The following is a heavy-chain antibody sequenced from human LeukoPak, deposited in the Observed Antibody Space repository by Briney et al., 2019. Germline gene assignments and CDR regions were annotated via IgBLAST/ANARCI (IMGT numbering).Heavy chain of an antibody. CDR1: GGSISSYF. CDR2: IYYSGTT. D-gene: IGHD1-26*01. Sequence: SETLSLTCTVSGGSISSYFWSWLRQPPGKGLEWIGYIYYSGTTNYNPSLKSRVTISVDTSKNQFSLRLSSVTAADTAVYFCARHMGSYRGFDYWGQGTLVTVSS. J-gene: IGHJ4*02. V-gene: IGHV4-59*01. CDR3: ARHMGSYRGFDY.